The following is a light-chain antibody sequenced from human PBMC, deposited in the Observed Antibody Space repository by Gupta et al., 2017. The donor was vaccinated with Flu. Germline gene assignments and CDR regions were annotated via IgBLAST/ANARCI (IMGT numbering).Light chain of an antibody. CDR3: SSYTSSSTLGV. J-gene: IGLJ3*02. Sequence: QSALTQPASVSWSPGQSITISCTGTSSDVGGYNYVSWYQQHPGKAPKLMIYEVSNRPSGVSNRFSGSKSGNTATLTISGLQAEDEADYYCSSYTSSSTLGVFGGGTKPTVL. V-gene: IGLV2-14*01. CDR2: EVS. CDR1: SSDVGGYNY.